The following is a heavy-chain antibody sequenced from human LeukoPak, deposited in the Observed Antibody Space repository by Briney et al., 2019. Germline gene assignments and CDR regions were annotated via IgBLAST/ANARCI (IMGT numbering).Heavy chain of an antibody. CDR1: GFTFSDYA. CDR2: FKTNSGQV. Sequence: GGSLRLSCVASGFTFSDYAMNWVRQAPGKGLEWVSTFKTNSGQVYYAESVRGRFSISRDNSKNTVYLQMSSLRAEDTALYYCARSVPDYTRFDYWGQGALVTVSP. D-gene: IGHD4-11*01. V-gene: IGHV3-23*01. J-gene: IGHJ4*02. CDR3: ARSVPDYTRFDY.